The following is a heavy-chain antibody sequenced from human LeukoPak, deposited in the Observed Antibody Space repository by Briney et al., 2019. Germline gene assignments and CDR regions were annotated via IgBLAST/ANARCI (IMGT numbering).Heavy chain of an antibody. CDR2: IYYSGSA. CDR1: GGSVNSGIYY. J-gene: IGHJ3*02. D-gene: IGHD6-19*01. Sequence: SETLSLTCTVSGGSVNSGIYYWSWIRQPPGKGLEWIGDIYYSGSAYYNPSLKSRVTISVDTSKNQFSLKLSSVTAADTAVYYCARDRSGVAGAFDIWGQGTMVTVSS. CDR3: ARDRSGVAGAFDI. V-gene: IGHV4-39*07.